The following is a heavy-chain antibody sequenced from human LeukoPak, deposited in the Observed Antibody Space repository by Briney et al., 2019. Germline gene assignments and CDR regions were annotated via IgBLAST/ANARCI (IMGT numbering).Heavy chain of an antibody. CDR2: VSASGCHT. Sequence: GGSLRLSCAASGFTFSSYAMSWVRQAPGKGLEWVSAVSASGCHTYYADSVKGRFTISRDNSKNTLYLQVNSLRAEDTAVYYCGKGLYHDYSGIGDYWGQGTLVTVSS. CDR1: GFTFSSYA. CDR3: GKGLYHDYSGIGDY. D-gene: IGHD3-16*01. V-gene: IGHV3-23*01. J-gene: IGHJ4*02.